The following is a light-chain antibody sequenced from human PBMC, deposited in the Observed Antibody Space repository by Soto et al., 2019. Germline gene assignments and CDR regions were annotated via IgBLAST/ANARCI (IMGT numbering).Light chain of an antibody. CDR2: GAS. V-gene: IGKV3D-15*01. J-gene: IGKJ5*01. Sequence: IVVTQSPGTLSVSPGEGATLSCRASQSVSTKIAWYQQKPGQAPRLLIYGASSRATGIPARFSGSGSGTEFTLTISSLQSEDFGVYYCQQYRSWPPITFGQGTRLEIK. CDR1: QSVSTK. CDR3: QQYRSWPPIT.